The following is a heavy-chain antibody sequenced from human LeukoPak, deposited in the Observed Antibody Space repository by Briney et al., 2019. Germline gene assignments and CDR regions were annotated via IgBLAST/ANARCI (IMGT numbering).Heavy chain of an antibody. D-gene: IGHD4-17*01. CDR1: GVTFRSYG. J-gene: IGHJ6*02. V-gene: IGHV3-23*01. Sequence: GGSLSHSCEGSGVTFRSYGMNWVRHAPRKELEWVSAISGSGGSTCYADSVKGRCTISRDNSKNTLYLQVSSLRAEDTAVYYCAKDGFGDYGIYFHGMDVWCQGSTVTLS. CDR3: AKDGFGDYGIYFHGMDV. CDR2: ISGSGGST.